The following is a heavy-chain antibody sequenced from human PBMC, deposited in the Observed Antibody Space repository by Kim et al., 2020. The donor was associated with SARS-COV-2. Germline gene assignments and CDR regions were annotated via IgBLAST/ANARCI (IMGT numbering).Heavy chain of an antibody. V-gene: IGHV3-11*06. D-gene: IGHD6-19*01. J-gene: IGHJ5*02. Sequence: ADQAKGRSTISRNNAKNSRYLQRNSLRAEDTAVYYCARDRSSGWYGWFDPWGQGTLVTVSS. CDR3: ARDRSSGWYGWFDP.